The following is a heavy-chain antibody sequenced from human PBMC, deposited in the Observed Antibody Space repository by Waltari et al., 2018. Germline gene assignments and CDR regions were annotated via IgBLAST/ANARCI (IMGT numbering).Heavy chain of an antibody. V-gene: IGHV1-24*01. CDR3: ATEEMATIRGYYYYGMDV. CDR2: FDPEDGET. D-gene: IGHD5-12*01. CDR1: GYTLPDLS. Sequence: QVQLVQSGAEVKKPGASVKVSCKVSGYTLPDLSMHWVRQAPGKGLEWMGGFDPEDGETIYAQKFQGRVTMTEDTSTDTAYMELSSLRSEDTAVYYCATEEMATIRGYYYYGMDVWGQGTTVTVSS. J-gene: IGHJ6*02.